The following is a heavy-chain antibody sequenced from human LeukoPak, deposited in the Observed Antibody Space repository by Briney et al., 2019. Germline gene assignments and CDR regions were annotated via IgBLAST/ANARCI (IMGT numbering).Heavy chain of an antibody. J-gene: IGHJ4*02. Sequence: PGGSLRLSCAASGFTFSGYSMNWVRQAPGKGLEWVSSISTTSDYIHYADSLKGRVAISRDNAKNSLYLQMNSLRAEDTAVYYCVRGGIYSQGFDYWGQGSLVTVSS. CDR3: VRGGIYSQGFDY. D-gene: IGHD6-13*01. CDR2: ISTTSDYI. CDR1: GFTFSGYS. V-gene: IGHV3-21*01.